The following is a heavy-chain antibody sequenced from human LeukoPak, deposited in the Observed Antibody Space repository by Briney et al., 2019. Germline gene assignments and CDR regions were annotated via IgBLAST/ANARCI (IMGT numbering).Heavy chain of an antibody. J-gene: IGHJ5*02. CDR2: ISSSGSTI. V-gene: IGHV3-11*04. CDR3: AREGGTAILNWFDP. D-gene: IGHD5-18*01. CDR1: GFTFSDYY. Sequence: GGSLRLSSSASGFTFSDYYMSWIRQAPGKGLEWVSYISSSGSTIYYADSVKGRFTISRDNAKNSLYLQMNSLRAEDTAVYYCAREGGTAILNWFDPWGQGTLVTVSS.